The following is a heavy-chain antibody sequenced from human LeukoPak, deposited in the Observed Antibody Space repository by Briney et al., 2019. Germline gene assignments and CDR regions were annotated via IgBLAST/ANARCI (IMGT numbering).Heavy chain of an antibody. Sequence: GGPLRLSCAASGFTFSNAWMSWVRQAPGKGLEWVGRVKSKTEGGTIDYAAPVKGRFTISRDDSTNTVYMQMNSLKIEDTGVYYCTTAVAVTGLDCWGPGILVAVSS. CDR1: GFTFSNAW. CDR3: TTAVAVTGLDC. J-gene: IGHJ4*02. CDR2: VKSKTEGGTI. V-gene: IGHV3-15*01. D-gene: IGHD4-23*01.